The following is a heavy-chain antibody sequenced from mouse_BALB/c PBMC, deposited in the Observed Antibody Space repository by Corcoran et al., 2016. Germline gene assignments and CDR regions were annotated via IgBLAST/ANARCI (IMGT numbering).Heavy chain of an antibody. V-gene: IGHV9-3-1*01. CDR2: INTYTGEP. D-gene: IGHD1-1*01. CDR3: ARGILRYPYFDY. CDR1: GYTFTNYG. Sequence: QIQLVQSGPELKKPGETVKISCKASGYTFTNYGMNWVKQAPGKGLKWMGWINTYTGEPTYADDFKGRFAFSLETSASTAYLQINNRKNDDTATYFCARGILRYPYFDYWGQGTTLTVSS. J-gene: IGHJ2*01.